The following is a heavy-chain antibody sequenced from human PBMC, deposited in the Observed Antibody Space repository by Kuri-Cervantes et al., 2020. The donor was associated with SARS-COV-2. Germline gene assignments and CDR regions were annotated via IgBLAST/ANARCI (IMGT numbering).Heavy chain of an antibody. CDR2: ISAYNGNT. J-gene: IGHJ3*02. D-gene: IGHD3-3*02. Sequence: ASVKVSCKASGYTFTSYGISWVRQAPGQGLEWMGWISAYNGNTNYAQKLQGRVTMTTDTSTSTAYMELSRLRSDDTAVYYCARAGSTPAFLEWLSPDAFDIWGQGTMVTVSS. CDR1: GYTFTSYG. V-gene: IGHV1-18*01. CDR3: ARAGSTPAFLEWLSPDAFDI.